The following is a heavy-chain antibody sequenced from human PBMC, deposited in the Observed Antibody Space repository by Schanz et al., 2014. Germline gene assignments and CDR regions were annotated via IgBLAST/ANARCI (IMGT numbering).Heavy chain of an antibody. D-gene: IGHD6-19*01. Sequence: QVQLVESGGGVVQPGRSLRISCAASGFTFSNHGMHWVRQSPGKGLEWVALIWYDGSNEYYADSVKGRFTISRDNPKTTMNLQMNSLRDEDTAVYYCARDHQWLAGYYMDVWGKGTTVTVSS. CDR2: IWYDGSNE. V-gene: IGHV3-33*01. J-gene: IGHJ6*03. CDR1: GFTFSNHG. CDR3: ARDHQWLAGYYMDV.